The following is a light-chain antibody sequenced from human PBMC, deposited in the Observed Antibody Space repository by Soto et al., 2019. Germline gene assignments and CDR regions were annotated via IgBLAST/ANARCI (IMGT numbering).Light chain of an antibody. J-gene: IGKJ4*01. Sequence: DVQMTQSPSFVSASVGDTVTITCRASQDISNWLAWYHQKPGKAPTFLIFAASNLHSGVPSRFSCSGSGTDFTLTISSLQPEDFATYYCQQADTFPLTFGGGTKVELK. CDR1: QDISNW. V-gene: IGKV1-12*01. CDR3: QQADTFPLT. CDR2: AAS.